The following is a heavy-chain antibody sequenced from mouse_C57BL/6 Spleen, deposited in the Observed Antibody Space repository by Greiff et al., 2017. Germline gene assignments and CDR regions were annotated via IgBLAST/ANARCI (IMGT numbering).Heavy chain of an antibody. D-gene: IGHD2-1*01. CDR2: IYPGDGVT. Sequence: QVQLQQSGAELVKPGASVKISCKASGYAFSSYWMNWVKQRPGKGLEGIGQIYPGDGVTNYNGKFKGKATLTANKSSTTAYMQLSSLTSEDSAVYVCARRRDGNCVTFDYWGQGTTLTVSS. J-gene: IGHJ2*01. CDR1: GYAFSSYW. V-gene: IGHV1-80*01. CDR3: ARRRDGNCVTFDY.